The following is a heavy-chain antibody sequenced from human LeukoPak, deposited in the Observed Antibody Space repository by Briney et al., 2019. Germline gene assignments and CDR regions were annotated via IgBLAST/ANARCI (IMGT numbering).Heavy chain of an antibody. CDR1: GFTFSTFA. J-gene: IGHJ2*01. D-gene: IGHD2-15*01. Sequence: PGGSLRLSCAASGFTFSTFAMIWVRQAPGKGLEWVSSISSSSSYIYYADSVKGRFTISRDNARNSLYLQMNSLRAEDTAVYYCARDGLAAATLHWCFDLWGRGTLVTVSS. CDR3: ARDGLAAATLHWCFDL. V-gene: IGHV3-21*01. CDR2: ISSSSSYI.